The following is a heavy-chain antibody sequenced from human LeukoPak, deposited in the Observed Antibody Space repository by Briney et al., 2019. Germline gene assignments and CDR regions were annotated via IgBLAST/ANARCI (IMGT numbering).Heavy chain of an antibody. J-gene: IGHJ4*02. CDR2: ISSSGSTK. CDR1: GITFSSYS. D-gene: IGHD2-8*01. V-gene: IGHV3-48*04. CDR3: AGSPAGYCTNGVCYGLD. Sequence: PGGSLRLSCGASGITFSSYSMNWVRQAPGKGLEWVSYISSSGSTKYYADSVKGRFTISRDNAKNSLYLQMNSLRAEDTAVYYCAGSPAGYCTNGVCYGLDWGQGTLVTVSS.